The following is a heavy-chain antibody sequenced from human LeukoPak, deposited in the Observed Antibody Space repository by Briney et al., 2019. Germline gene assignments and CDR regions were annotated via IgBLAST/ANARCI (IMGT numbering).Heavy chain of an antibody. D-gene: IGHD3-10*01. V-gene: IGHV5-51*01. Sequence: GESLKISCTGSGYSFSTYWMAWVRQMPGRGLEWTGIIYPGDSDTRYSPSFQGQVTISADKSISTAYLQWSSLKASDTAMYYCARQGGSGSYFAWGALDIWGRRTMVTVSS. J-gene: IGHJ3*02. CDR2: IYPGDSDT. CDR3: ARQGGSGSYFAWGALDI. CDR1: GYSFSTYW.